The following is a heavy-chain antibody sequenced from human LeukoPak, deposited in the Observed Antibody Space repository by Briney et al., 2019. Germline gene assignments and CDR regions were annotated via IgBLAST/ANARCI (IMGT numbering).Heavy chain of an antibody. V-gene: IGHV4-59*11. CDR1: GGSISSHY. D-gene: IGHD2-8*01. Sequence: SETLSLTCTVSGGSISSHYWSWIRQPPGKGLEWIGYIYYSGSTGYNPSLKSRVTISVDTSKNQFSLKLSSVTAADTAVYYCARDNGTRLFDYWGQGTLVTVSS. CDR3: ARDNGTRLFDY. J-gene: IGHJ4*02. CDR2: IYYSGST.